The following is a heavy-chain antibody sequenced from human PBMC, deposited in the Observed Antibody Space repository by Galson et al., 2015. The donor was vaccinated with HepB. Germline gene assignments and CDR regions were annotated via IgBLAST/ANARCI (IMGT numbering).Heavy chain of an antibody. Sequence: QSGAEVKKPGESLRISCKGSGYSFTSYWISWVRQMPGKGLEWMGRIDPSDSYTNYSPSFQGHITISADKSISTAYLQWSSLKASDTAMYYCARLAYYYGSGSYGGFYYYYMDVWGKGTTVTVSS. CDR1: GYSFTSYW. D-gene: IGHD3-10*01. V-gene: IGHV5-10-1*01. CDR2: IDPSDSYT. J-gene: IGHJ6*03. CDR3: ARLAYYYGSGSYGGFYYYYMDV.